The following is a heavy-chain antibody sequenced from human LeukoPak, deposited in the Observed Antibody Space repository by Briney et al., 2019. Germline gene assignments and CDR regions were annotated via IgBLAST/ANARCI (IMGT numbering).Heavy chain of an antibody. CDR3: ARVEDYDILTGFDY. CDR1: GFTFSSYW. V-gene: IGHV3-7*01. D-gene: IGHD3-9*01. Sequence: GGSLRLSCAASGFTFSSYWMSWVRQAPGKGLEWVANIKQDGREKYYVDSVKGRFTISRDNAKNSLYLQMNSLRAEDTAVYYCARVEDYDILTGFDYWGQGTLVTVSS. J-gene: IGHJ4*02. CDR2: IKQDGREK.